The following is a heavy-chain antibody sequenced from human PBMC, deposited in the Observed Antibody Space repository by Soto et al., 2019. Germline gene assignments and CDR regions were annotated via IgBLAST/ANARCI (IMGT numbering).Heavy chain of an antibody. J-gene: IGHJ4*02. CDR3: ARGSNYSSGWYGLASHQHPNKYYFDD. V-gene: IGHV3-30-3*01. CDR2: ISYDGSNK. Sequence: QVQLVESGGGVVQPGRSLRLSCAASGFTFSSYAMHWVRQAPGKGLEWVAVISYDGSNKYYAESVKGRFTISRDNSKKEMYLQMNSLRAEDTAVNYCARGSNYSSGWYGLASHQHPNKYYFDDWGQGALVTVSS. CDR1: GFTFSSYA. D-gene: IGHD6-19*01.